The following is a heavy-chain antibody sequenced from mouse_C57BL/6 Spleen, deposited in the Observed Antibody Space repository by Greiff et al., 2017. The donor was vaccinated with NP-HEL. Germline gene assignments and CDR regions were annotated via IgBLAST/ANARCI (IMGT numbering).Heavy chain of an antibody. CDR2: IWSDGST. Sequence: VKLVESGPGLVAPSQSLSIACTVSGFSLTSYGVHWVRQPPGKGLEWLVVIWSDGSTTYNSALKSRLSISKDNSKSQVFLKMNSLQTDDTAMYYCARHEGDYDVMDYWGQGTSVTVSS. CDR3: ARHEGDYDVMDY. J-gene: IGHJ4*01. V-gene: IGHV2-6-1*01. CDR1: GFSLTSYG.